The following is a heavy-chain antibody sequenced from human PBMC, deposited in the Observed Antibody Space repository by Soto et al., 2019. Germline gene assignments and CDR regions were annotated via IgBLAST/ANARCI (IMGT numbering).Heavy chain of an antibody. CDR3: ARAGPVSGNHAFDI. D-gene: IGHD6-19*01. CDR2: IIPIFGAP. CDR1: GGSFSSYA. Sequence: QVQLVQSGAEVKKPGSSVKVSCKASGGSFSSYAISWVRQAPVQGLEWMGGIIPIFGAPTYAQKFQGRVTIIADKSTSTAYMELSSLRSEDTALCYCARAGPVSGNHAFDIWGQGTLVTVSS. J-gene: IGHJ3*02. V-gene: IGHV1-69*06.